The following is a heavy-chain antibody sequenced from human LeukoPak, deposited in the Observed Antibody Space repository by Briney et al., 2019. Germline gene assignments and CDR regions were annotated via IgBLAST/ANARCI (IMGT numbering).Heavy chain of an antibody. CDR1: GGSISSDNYS. J-gene: IGHJ4*02. D-gene: IGHD3-22*01. CDR2: VYTSGST. CDR3: ARVDRTGDSSGDY. V-gene: IGHV4-61*02. Sequence: PSQTLSLTCTVSGGSISSDNYSWSWIRQPAGKGLEWIGRVYTSGSTNYNPSLKSRVTISVDTSKKQFSLKLSSVTAADTAVYYCARVDRTGDSSGDYWGQGTLVTVSS.